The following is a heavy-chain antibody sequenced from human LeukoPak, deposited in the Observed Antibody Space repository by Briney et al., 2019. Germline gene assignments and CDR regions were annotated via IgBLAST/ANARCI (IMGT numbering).Heavy chain of an antibody. D-gene: IGHD3-22*01. CDR2: IRSSSTYI. Sequence: GGSLRLSCAASGFTLSGYIMNWVRQAPGKGLEWVSSIRSSSTYIYYADSVKGRFTISRDNAKNSLYLQMNSLRAEDTAVYYCARVAWDYYDSRGYRFHYWGQGPLVTVSS. CDR3: ARVAWDYYDSRGYRFHY. CDR1: GFTLSGYI. J-gene: IGHJ4*02. V-gene: IGHV3-21*01.